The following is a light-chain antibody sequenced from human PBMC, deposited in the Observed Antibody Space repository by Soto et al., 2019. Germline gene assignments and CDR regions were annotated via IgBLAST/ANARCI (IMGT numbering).Light chain of an antibody. CDR1: EDIRHC. CDR3: QKTYTTPAIN. Sequence: DIQMPPSPSDMSSSVVYIVPINFLASEDIRHCLGWYQQKPVTAPKRLMYGASYLKSGVPTRFSGSGSGTDFTLTISSLQPEDFAIYYCQKTYTTPAINFGKGTRREIK. V-gene: IGKV1-39*01. J-gene: IGKJ5*01. CDR2: GAS.